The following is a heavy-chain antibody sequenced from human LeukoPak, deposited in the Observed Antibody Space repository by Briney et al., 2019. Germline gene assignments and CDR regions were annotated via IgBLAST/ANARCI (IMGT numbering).Heavy chain of an antibody. D-gene: IGHD2/OR15-2a*01. Sequence: SVKVSCKASGGTFSSYAISWVRQAPGQGLEWMGRIIPIFGTADYAQKFQGRVTITTDESTSTAYMELSSLRSEDTAVYYCARKDLGSMADDYWGQGTLVTVSS. CDR3: ARKDLGSMADDY. CDR1: GGTFSSYA. J-gene: IGHJ4*02. CDR2: IIPIFGTA. V-gene: IGHV1-69*05.